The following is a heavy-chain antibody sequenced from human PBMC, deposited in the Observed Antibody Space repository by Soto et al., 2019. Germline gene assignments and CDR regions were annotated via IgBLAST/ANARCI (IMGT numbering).Heavy chain of an antibody. CDR1: GFTFRNYG. CDR3: ARDTYYDTRTYRLGGFDP. V-gene: IGHV3-30*02. CDR2: RRYDGSNK. D-gene: IGHD3-22*01. Sequence: QVQLVESGGGVVQPGGSLRLSCAEPGFTFRNYGVHWVRQAPGKGLEWVAFRRYDGSNKYYADSVKGRFTISRDNFNNTVFLQMNSLRAEDTAVYYCARDTYYDTRTYRLGGFDPWGQGTLVTVSS. J-gene: IGHJ5*02.